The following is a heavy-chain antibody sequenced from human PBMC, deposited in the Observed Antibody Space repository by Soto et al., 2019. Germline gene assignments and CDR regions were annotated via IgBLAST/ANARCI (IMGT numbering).Heavy chain of an antibody. CDR1: GGSITSSGYS. CDR3: ARGAIAIFGVIPNWLDP. V-gene: IGHV4-30-2*01. Sequence: ASETLSLTCAVSGGSITSSGYSWNWIRQTPGKGLEWIGYIYRSGTTYYNPSLKSRVTISVDKSKNQFSLTLSSVTAADTAVYYCARGAIAIFGVIPNWLDPWGQGTLVTVSS. J-gene: IGHJ5*02. D-gene: IGHD3-3*01. CDR2: IYRSGTT.